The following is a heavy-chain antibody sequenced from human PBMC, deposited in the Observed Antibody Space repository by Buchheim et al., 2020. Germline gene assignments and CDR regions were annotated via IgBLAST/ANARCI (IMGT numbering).Heavy chain of an antibody. Sequence: QVQLVESGGGVVQPGRSLRLSCAASGFTFSSYGMHWVRQAPGKGLVWVAVISYDGSNKYYTDSVKGRFTIYRDNAKNTLYLQMNSLRAEDTAVYYCARGLYCSSTSCYGAGLSWFDPWGQGTL. D-gene: IGHD2-2*01. CDR2: ISYDGSNK. V-gene: IGHV3-30*03. CDR3: ARGLYCSSTSCYGAGLSWFDP. CDR1: GFTFSSYG. J-gene: IGHJ5*02.